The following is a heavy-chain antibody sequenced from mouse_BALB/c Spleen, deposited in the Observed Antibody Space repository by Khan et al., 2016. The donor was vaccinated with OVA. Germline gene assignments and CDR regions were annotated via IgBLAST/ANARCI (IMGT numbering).Heavy chain of an antibody. CDR3: ARKNYYGYAMDY. Sequence: EVKLLESGPGLVKPSQSLSLTCTVTGYLITSGYAWNWIRQFPGNKLEWMGYISYSGITSYNPSLRSRISITRDTSKNQFFLQLNSVTTEDTATYYCARKNYYGYAMDYWGQGTSVTVSS. J-gene: IGHJ4*01. CDR2: ISYSGIT. CDR1: GYLITSGYA. V-gene: IGHV3-2*02. D-gene: IGHD1-1*01.